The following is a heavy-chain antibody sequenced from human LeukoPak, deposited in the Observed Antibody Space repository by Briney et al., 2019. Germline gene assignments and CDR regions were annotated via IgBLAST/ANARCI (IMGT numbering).Heavy chain of an antibody. CDR2: ISYDESSK. CDR3: ARGGRDGYSSADF. Sequence: GGSLRLSCAASGFTFSYYAMHWARQAPGKGLEWVAVISYDESSKYYADSVKGRFTISRDNPKNTLYLQLNSLRAEDTAVYYCARGGRDGYSSADFWDQGTLVTVSS. J-gene: IGHJ4*02. CDR1: GFTFSYYA. V-gene: IGHV3-30-3*01. D-gene: IGHD5-24*01.